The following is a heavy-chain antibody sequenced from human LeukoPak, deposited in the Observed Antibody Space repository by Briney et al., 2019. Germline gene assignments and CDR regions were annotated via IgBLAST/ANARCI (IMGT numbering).Heavy chain of an antibody. J-gene: IGHJ5*02. D-gene: IGHD3-10*01. V-gene: IGHV3-23*01. CDR1: GFTFSSYA. CDR2: ISGSGGST. Sequence: GGSLRLSCAASGFTFSSYAMSWVRQAPGKGLEWVSAISGSGGSTYYADSVKGRFTISRDNSKNTLYLQMNSLRPEDTAVYSCVCGSWSYYNQNWFDPWGQGTLVTVSS. CDR3: VCGSWSYYNQNWFDP.